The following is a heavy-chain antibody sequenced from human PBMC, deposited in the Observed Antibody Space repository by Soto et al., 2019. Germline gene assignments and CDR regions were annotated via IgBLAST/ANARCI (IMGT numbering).Heavy chain of an antibody. CDR3: ARDFDSSTSCPYGGAFDI. CDR1: GYTFTSYA. Sequence: ASVKVSCKASGYTFTSYAMHWVRQAPGQRLEWMGWINAGNGNTNYSQKFQGRVTITRDTSASTAYMELSSLRSEDTAVYYCARDFDSSTSCPYGGAFDIWGQGTMFTVSS. J-gene: IGHJ3*02. CDR2: INAGNGNT. V-gene: IGHV1-3*01. D-gene: IGHD2-2*01.